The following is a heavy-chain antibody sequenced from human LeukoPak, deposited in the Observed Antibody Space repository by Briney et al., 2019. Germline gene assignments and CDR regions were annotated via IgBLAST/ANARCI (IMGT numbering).Heavy chain of an antibody. D-gene: IGHD3-16*01. V-gene: IGHV4-59*01. CDR3: ARESGSYLWRSWLNP. CDR1: GGSINSYY. J-gene: IGHJ5*02. CDR2: IYNSGNT. Sequence: TSETLSLTCTVSGGSINSYYWTWIRQPPGKGLEWIGNIYNSGNTNYNPSLKSRVTISVDTSKNQFSLKLNSVTAADTAVYYCARESGSYLWRSWLNPWGQGALVTVSS.